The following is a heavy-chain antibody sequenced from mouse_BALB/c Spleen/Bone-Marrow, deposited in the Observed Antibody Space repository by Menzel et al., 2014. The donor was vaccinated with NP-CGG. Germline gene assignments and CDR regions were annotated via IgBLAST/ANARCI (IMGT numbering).Heavy chain of an antibody. Sequence: EVQLQESGPELVKPGASMKISCKASYYSFTGYTMNWVKQSHGKNLEWIGLINPYNGGTTYNQKFKGKATLTVDKSSSTAYMELLSLTSEDSAVYYCARSRLPHYYVMDYWGQGTSVTVSS. J-gene: IGHJ4*01. D-gene: IGHD5-1*01. CDR1: YYSFTGYT. CDR3: ARSRLPHYYVMDY. V-gene: IGHV1-18*01. CDR2: INPYNGGT.